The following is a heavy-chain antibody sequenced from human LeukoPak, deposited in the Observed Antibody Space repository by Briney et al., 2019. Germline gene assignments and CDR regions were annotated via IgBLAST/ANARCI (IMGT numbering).Heavy chain of an antibody. J-gene: IGHJ6*02. CDR1: GYTLTELS. D-gene: IGHD3-10*01. CDR2: FDPEDGET. V-gene: IGHV1-24*01. CDR3: PTDQRGAGLGFRYGSGSYNGMDV. Sequence: ASVKVSCKVSGYTLTELSMHWVRQTPGKGLEWMGGFDPEDGETLYAQKFQGRVTMTEDTSTDTAYMEVSRLRSEDTAVYYCPTDQRGAGLGFRYGSGSYNGMDVWGQGTTVIVSS.